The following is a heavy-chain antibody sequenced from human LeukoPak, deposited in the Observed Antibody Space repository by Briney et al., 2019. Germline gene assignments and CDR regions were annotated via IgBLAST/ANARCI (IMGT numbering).Heavy chain of an antibody. J-gene: IGHJ6*03. Sequence: GSLRLSCAASGFTFSSYEMNWVRQAPGKGLEWVSAISGSGGSTYYADSVKGRFTISRDNSKNTLYLQMNSLRAEDTAVYYCAKGYCSSTSCSVPYYYYYYMDVWGKGTTVTISS. CDR1: GFTFSSYE. CDR2: ISGSGGST. D-gene: IGHD2-2*01. V-gene: IGHV3-23*01. CDR3: AKGYCSSTSCSVPYYYYYYMDV.